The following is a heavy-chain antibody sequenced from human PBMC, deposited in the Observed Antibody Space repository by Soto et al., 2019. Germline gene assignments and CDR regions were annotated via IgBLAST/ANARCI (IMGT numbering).Heavy chain of an antibody. CDR1: GYTFTSYY. CDR3: AAWGRYGTGYPPGFGY. CDR2: INPSGGST. J-gene: IGHJ4*02. V-gene: IGHV1-46*03. Sequence: QVQLVQSGAEVKKPGASVKVSCKASGYTFTSYYMHWVRQAPGQGLEWMGIINPSGGSTSYAQKCQGRGTRIRETSTSTVDMELSSLRSEDTAVYYCAAWGRYGTGYPPGFGYWGQGTLVTVSS. D-gene: IGHD3-9*01.